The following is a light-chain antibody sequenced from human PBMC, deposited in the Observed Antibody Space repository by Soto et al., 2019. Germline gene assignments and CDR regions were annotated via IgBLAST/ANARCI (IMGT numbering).Light chain of an antibody. CDR2: AAS. CDR1: QSVSNY. Sequence: TQSPASLSSSISEIATIAFMASQSVSNYLAWYQQKPGQAPRLLIYAASNMASGVPARFSGSGSGTDFTLTISSLQPEDFALYYCQQHKSGPRTFGRGTKVDIK. CDR3: QQHKSGPRT. J-gene: IGKJ1*01. V-gene: IGKV3-11*01.